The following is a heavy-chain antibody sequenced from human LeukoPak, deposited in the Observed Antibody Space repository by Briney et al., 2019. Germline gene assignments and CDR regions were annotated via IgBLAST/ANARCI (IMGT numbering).Heavy chain of an antibody. Sequence: PSETLSLTCTVSGGSISSGSYYWSWIRQPAGKGLEWIGRIYTSGSTNYNPSLKSRVTISVDTSKNQFSLKLSSVTAADTAVYYCARSRADILTGFSAFDIWGQGTMVTVSS. CDR2: IYTSGST. CDR1: GGSISSGSYY. J-gene: IGHJ3*02. D-gene: IGHD3-9*01. V-gene: IGHV4-61*02. CDR3: ARSRADILTGFSAFDI.